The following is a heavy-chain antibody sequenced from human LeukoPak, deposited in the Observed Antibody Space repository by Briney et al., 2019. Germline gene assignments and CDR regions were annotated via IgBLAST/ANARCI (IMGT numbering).Heavy chain of an antibody. Sequence: GGSLRPSCAASGFTFSSYAMSWVRQAPGKGLEWVSAISGSGGSTYYADSVKGRFTISRDNSKNTLYLQMNSLRAEDTAVYYCAKEYYDILTGYHGPPYGMDVWGQGTTVTVSS. CDR2: ISGSGGST. V-gene: IGHV3-23*01. CDR3: AKEYYDILTGYHGPPYGMDV. CDR1: GFTFSSYA. J-gene: IGHJ6*02. D-gene: IGHD3-9*01.